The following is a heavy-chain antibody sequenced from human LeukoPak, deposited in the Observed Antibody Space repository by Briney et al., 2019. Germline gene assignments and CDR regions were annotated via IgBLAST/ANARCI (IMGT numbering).Heavy chain of an antibody. CDR1: GVSVSSNSAA. J-gene: IGHJ6*02. Sequence: SQTLSLTCAISGVSVSSNSAAWNWIRQSPSRGLEWLGRTHYRSKWYNDYAVSVKSRITINSDTSKNQFSLQLNSVTPEDTAVYYCARSSCSSTSCPAYGMDVWGQGTTVTVSS. CDR2: THYRSKWYN. V-gene: IGHV6-1*01. D-gene: IGHD2-2*01. CDR3: ARSSCSSTSCPAYGMDV.